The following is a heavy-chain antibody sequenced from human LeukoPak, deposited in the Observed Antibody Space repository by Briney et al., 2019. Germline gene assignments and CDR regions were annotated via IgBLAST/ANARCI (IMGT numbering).Heavy chain of an antibody. CDR3: ASQKTDQWLVQGWFDP. Sequence: SVKVSCKASGGTFSSYAISWVRQAPGQGLEWMGGIIPIFGTANYAQKFQGRVTITADESTSTAYMELSSLRSEDTAVYYCASQKTDQWLVQGWFDPWGQGTLVTVSS. J-gene: IGHJ5*02. V-gene: IGHV1-69*01. D-gene: IGHD6-19*01. CDR1: GGTFSSYA. CDR2: IIPIFGTA.